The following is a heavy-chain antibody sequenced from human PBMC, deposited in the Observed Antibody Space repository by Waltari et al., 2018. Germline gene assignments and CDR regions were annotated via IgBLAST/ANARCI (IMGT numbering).Heavy chain of an antibody. CDR1: GGSISSSRYY. CDR3: ARLPIVATIYFDY. Sequence: QLQLQESGPGLVKPSETLSLTCTVPGGSISSSRYYWGWIRQPPGKGLEWIGCIYYSGSTYYNPSLKSRVTISVDTSKNQFSLKLSSVTAADTAVYYCARLPIVATIYFDYWGQGTLVTVSS. J-gene: IGHJ4*02. CDR2: IYYSGST. D-gene: IGHD5-12*01. V-gene: IGHV4-39*07.